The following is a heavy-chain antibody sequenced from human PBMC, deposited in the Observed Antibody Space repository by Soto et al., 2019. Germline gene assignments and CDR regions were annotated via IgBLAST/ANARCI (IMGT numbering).Heavy chain of an antibody. CDR3: ARSINIVATRTFDY. D-gene: IGHD5-12*01. Sequence: SETLSLTCAVYGGSFSGYYWSWIRQPPGRGLEWIGEINHSGSTNYNPSLKSRVTISVDTSKNQFSLKLSSVTAADTAVYYCARSINIVATRTFDYWGQGTLVTVSS. CDR2: INHSGST. J-gene: IGHJ4*02. CDR1: GGSFSGYY. V-gene: IGHV4-34*01.